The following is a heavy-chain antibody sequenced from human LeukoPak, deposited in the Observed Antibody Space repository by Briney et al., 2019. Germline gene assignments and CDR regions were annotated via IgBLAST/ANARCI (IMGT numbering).Heavy chain of an antibody. CDR2: ISSSGSSI. J-gene: IGHJ4*02. CDR3: ARWNWLPDY. CDR1: GFTFSSYW. D-gene: IGHD3-9*01. Sequence: PGGSLRLSCAASGFTFSSYWMTWVRQAPGKGLEWVSYISSSGSSIYYADSVKGRFTISRDNAKNSLYLQMNSLRVEDTAVYYCARWNWLPDYWGQGTLVTVSS. V-gene: IGHV3-48*03.